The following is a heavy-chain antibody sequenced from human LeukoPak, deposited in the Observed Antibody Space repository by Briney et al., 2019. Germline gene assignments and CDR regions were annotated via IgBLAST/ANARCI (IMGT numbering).Heavy chain of an antibody. CDR1: GYTFTCYY. Sequence: ASVKVSCKASGYTFTCYYMHWVRQAPGQGLEWMGWINPNSGGTNYAQKFQGRVTMTRDTSISTAYMELSRLRSDDTAVYYCARDLAFGAMVTNRGAFDIWGQGTMVTVSS. J-gene: IGHJ3*02. CDR2: INPNSGGT. D-gene: IGHD5-24*01. CDR3: ARDLAFGAMVTNRGAFDI. V-gene: IGHV1-2*02.